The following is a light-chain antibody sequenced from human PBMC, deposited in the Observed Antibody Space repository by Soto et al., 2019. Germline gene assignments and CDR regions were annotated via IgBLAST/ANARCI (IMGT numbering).Light chain of an antibody. Sequence: QSVLTQPASVSGSPGQSITISCTGTSSDVGNYNLVSWYQQQPGKAPKLMIYEVSKRPSGVSNRFSGSKSGTTAFLTISGLQAEDEADYYCSSYTTSNTRQIVFGTGTKVTVL. CDR1: SSDVGNYNL. V-gene: IGLV2-14*02. J-gene: IGLJ1*01. CDR3: SSYTTSNTRQIV. CDR2: EVS.